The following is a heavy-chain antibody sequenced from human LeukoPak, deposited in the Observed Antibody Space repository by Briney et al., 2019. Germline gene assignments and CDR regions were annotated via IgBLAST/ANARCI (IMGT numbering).Heavy chain of an antibody. CDR1: GFTFSSYS. CDR2: ISSSSSYI. CDR3: AGALWSGYPGPLDY. Sequence: GGSLRLSCAASGFTFSSYSMNWVRQPPGKGLEWVSSISSSSSYIYYADSGKGRFTISRDNAKNSLDLQMNSLRAEDKAVYYCAGALWSGYPGPLDYWGQGTLVTVSS. J-gene: IGHJ4*02. V-gene: IGHV3-21*01. D-gene: IGHD3-3*01.